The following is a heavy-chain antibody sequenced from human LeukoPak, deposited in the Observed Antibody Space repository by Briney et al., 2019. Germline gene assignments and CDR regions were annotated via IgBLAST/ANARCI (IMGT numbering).Heavy chain of an antibody. D-gene: IGHD3-3*01. CDR1: GFTFSSYA. CDR2: ISSSSSI. J-gene: IGHJ3*02. CDR3: ARDHPYYDFWAGYSRAFDI. V-gene: IGHV3-48*01. Sequence: PGGSLRLSCAASGFTFSSYAMNWVRQAPWKGREWVAYISSSSSIYYADSVKGRFTIYRDNAKTSLYLPMNSLRAEDTAVYSCARDHPYYDFWAGYSRAFDIWGQGTVVTVSS.